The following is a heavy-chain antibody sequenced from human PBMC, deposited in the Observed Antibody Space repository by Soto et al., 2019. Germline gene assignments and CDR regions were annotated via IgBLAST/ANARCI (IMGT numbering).Heavy chain of an antibody. D-gene: IGHD3-10*01. CDR2: VYYSGST. V-gene: IGHV4-39*01. J-gene: IGHJ6*02. Sequence: QLQLQESGPGLVKPSETLSLTCTVSGGSISSSSYYWGWIRQPPGKGLEGIGSVYYSGSTSYNPSLKRRVTISADSSKNQFSLRLSSVTAEDTAVYYCARHLRRGPSVRGMDVGGQGTTVIVS. CDR3: ARHLRRGPSVRGMDV. CDR1: GGSISSSSYY.